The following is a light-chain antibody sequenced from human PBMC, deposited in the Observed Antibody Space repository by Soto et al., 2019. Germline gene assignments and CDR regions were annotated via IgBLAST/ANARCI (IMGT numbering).Light chain of an antibody. CDR3: QSYDSSLSGWV. CDR2: GNS. J-gene: IGLJ3*02. Sequence: QSVLTQPPSVSGAPGQRVTISCTGSSSNIGAGYDVHWYQQLPGTAPKLLIYGNSNRPSGVPDRFSGSKSGTSASLAITGLRGEDEAVYYCQSYDSSLSGWVFGGGTKLTVL. CDR1: SSNIGAGYD. V-gene: IGLV1-40*01.